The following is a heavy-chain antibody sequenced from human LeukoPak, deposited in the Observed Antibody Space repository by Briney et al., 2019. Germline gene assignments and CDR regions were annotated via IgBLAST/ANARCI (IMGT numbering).Heavy chain of an antibody. J-gene: IGHJ4*02. V-gene: IGHV4-39*07. D-gene: IGHD5-12*01. CDR1: GGSISSSSYY. Sequence: SETLSLTCTVSGGSISSSSYYWGWIRQPPGKGLEWIGSIYYSGSTYYNPSLKSRVTIPVDTSKNQFSLKLSSVTAADTAVYYCAAFWWLRANYWGQGTLVTVSS. CDR3: AAFWWLRANY. CDR2: IYYSGST.